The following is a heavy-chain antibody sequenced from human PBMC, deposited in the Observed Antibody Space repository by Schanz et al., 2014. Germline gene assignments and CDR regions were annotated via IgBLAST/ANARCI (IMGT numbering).Heavy chain of an antibody. Sequence: EVQLVESGGGLVKPGGSLRLSCAASGFTFRDYYMSWIRQAPGKGLEWVSAISGSGGSTYYADSVKGRFTISRDNSKNTLYLQMNSLRAEDTAVYYCAREQIMAAAGLVDYWGQGTLVTVSS. V-gene: IGHV3-23*04. CDR1: GFTFRDYY. J-gene: IGHJ4*02. CDR2: ISGSGGST. CDR3: AREQIMAAAGLVDY. D-gene: IGHD6-13*01.